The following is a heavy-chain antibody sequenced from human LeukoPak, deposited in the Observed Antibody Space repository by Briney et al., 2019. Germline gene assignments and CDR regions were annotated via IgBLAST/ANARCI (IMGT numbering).Heavy chain of an antibody. CDR3: GKYPQTTVGANDY. Sequence: QPGGSLRLSCAASGFTFSSYPMNWVRQAPGKGLEWVSVISGSGGATFYGDSVQGRFTISRDNSRDTLYLQMSSLRAEDTAVYYCGKYPQTTVGANDYWGQGTLVTVSS. D-gene: IGHD1-26*01. CDR2: ISGSGGAT. J-gene: IGHJ4*02. V-gene: IGHV3-23*01. CDR1: GFTFSSYP.